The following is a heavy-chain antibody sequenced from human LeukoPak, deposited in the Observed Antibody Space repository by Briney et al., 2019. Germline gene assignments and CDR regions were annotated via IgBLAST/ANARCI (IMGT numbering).Heavy chain of an antibody. V-gene: IGHV4-39*07. J-gene: IGHJ4*02. CDR3: AREGIAVAGQLVVFGHFDY. Sequence: SETLSLTCIVSGGSITNNNCYWGWVRQPPGKGLEWIASIYYSGSSYYNPSLKSRVTMSVDTSKNQFSLKLSSVTAADTAVYYCAREGIAVAGQLVVFGHFDYWGQGTLVTVSS. CDR1: GGSITNNNCY. D-gene: IGHD6-19*01. CDR2: IYYSGSS.